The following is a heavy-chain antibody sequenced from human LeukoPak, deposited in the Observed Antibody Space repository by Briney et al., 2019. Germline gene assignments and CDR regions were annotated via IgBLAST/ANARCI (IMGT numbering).Heavy chain of an antibody. J-gene: IGHJ4*02. CDR3: ARENGDYGEYYFGY. CDR2: INPNSGGT. Sequence: ASVKVSCKASGYTFTGYYMHWVRQAPGQGLEWMGRINPNSGGTNYAQKFQGRVTMTRDTSISTAYMELSRLRSDDTAVYFCARENGDYGEYYFGYWGQGTLVTVSS. D-gene: IGHD4-17*01. V-gene: IGHV1-2*06. CDR1: GYTFTGYY.